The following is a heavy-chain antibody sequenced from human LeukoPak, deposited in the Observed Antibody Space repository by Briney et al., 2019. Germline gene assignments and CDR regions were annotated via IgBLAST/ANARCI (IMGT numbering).Heavy chain of an antibody. D-gene: IGHD1-14*01. CDR1: GGSITSYY. CDR3: ARTFNHHFEY. V-gene: IGHV4-4*07. Sequence: SETLSLTCTVSGGSITSYYWSWIRQPAGKGLEWIGRMYSSGGTNYNPSLKNRVTMSIDRSKNQFSLRLTSVTAADTAVYHCARTFNHHFEYWGQGTLVTVSA. J-gene: IGHJ4*02. CDR2: MYSSGGT.